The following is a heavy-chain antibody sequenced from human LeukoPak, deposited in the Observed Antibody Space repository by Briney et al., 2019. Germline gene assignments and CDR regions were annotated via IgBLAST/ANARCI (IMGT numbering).Heavy chain of an antibody. V-gene: IGHV4-39*01. J-gene: IGHJ5*02. CDR2: IFSNGDT. D-gene: IGHD4-23*01. CDR1: DGSISSSSHY. Sequence: SETLSLTCSVSDGSISSSSHYWGWIRQSPGRGLEWIGSIFSNGDTFYNPSLKSRVTMSVDTSKNEFSLSLSSATAADTAVYYCARHEQGEHGGPNWFDPLGQGTLVTVSS. CDR3: ARHEQGEHGGPNWFDP.